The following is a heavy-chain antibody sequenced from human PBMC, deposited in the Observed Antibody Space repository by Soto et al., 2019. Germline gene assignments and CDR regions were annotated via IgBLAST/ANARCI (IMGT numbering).Heavy chain of an antibody. CDR3: ARAFSSSWFQAFDI. CDR1: GYTFTGYY. V-gene: IGHV1-2*04. D-gene: IGHD6-13*01. CDR2: INPNSGGT. Sequence: ASVKDSCKASGYTFTGYYMHWVRQSPGQGLEWMGWINPNSGGTNYAQKFQGWVTLTRDTSISTAYMELSRLRSDDTAVYYCARAFSSSWFQAFDIWGQGTMVTVSS. J-gene: IGHJ3*02.